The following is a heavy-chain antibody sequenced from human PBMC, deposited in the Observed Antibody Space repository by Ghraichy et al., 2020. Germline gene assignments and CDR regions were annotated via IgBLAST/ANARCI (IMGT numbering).Heavy chain of an antibody. Sequence: SETLSLTCTVSGGSISSSSYYWGWIRQPPGKGLEWIGSIYYSGSTYYNPSLKSRVTISVDTSKNQFSLKLSSVTAADTAVYYCARPSSGTKDDAFDIWGQGTMVTVSS. CDR1: GGSISSSSYY. J-gene: IGHJ3*02. D-gene: IGHD3-22*01. CDR2: IYYSGST. V-gene: IGHV4-39*01. CDR3: ARPSSGTKDDAFDI.